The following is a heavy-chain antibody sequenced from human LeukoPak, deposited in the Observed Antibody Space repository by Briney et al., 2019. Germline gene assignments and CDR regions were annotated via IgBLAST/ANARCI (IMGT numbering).Heavy chain of an antibody. J-gene: IGHJ6*02. CDR3: ARSPPHMGDYYYYGMDV. V-gene: IGHV1-8*01. CDR1: GYTFTSYD. D-gene: IGHD1-26*01. Sequence: ASVKVSCKASGYTFTSYDINWVRQATGQGLEWMGWMNPNSGNTGYAQKFQGRVTMTRNTSISTAYMELNSLRAEDTAVYYCARSPPHMGDYYYYGMDVWGQGTTVTVSS. CDR2: MNPNSGNT.